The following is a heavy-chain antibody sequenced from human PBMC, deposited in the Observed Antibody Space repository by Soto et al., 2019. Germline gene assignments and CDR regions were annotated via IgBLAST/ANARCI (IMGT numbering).Heavy chain of an antibody. V-gene: IGHV3-23*01. CDR2: ISGSGGST. J-gene: IGHJ6*03. CDR1: GFTFSSYA. CDR3: AKDRRTVTTSFHYYYYMDV. D-gene: IGHD4-17*01. Sequence: HPGGSLRLSCAASGFTFSSYAMSWVRQAPGKGLEWVSAISGSGGSTYYADSVKGRFTTSRDNSKNTLYLQMNSLRAEDTAVYYSAKDRRTVTTSFHYYYYMDVWGKGTTVTVSS.